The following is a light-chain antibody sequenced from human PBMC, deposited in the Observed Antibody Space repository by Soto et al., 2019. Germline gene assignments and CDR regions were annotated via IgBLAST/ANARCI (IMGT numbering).Light chain of an antibody. CDR3: QQYNTWLWT. CDR2: GAS. CDR1: QSINAH. V-gene: IGKV3-15*01. J-gene: IGKJ1*01. Sequence: EVVMMQSPATLSVSPGERVTLSCRASQSINAHLAWYQQKPGQAPRLLIHGASTRATGIPARFSGSGFGTEFILNISSMQSEDFPVYYCQQYNTWLWTFGQGTKVEIQ.